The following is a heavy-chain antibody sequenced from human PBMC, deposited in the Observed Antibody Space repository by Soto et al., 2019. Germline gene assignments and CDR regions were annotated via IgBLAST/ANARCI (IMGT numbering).Heavy chain of an antibody. CDR1: GFSLTASGAA. D-gene: IGHD3-3*02. CDR3: AHKGSFTISHALDF. CDR2: IYWNDEK. J-gene: IGHJ3*01. V-gene: IGHV2-5*01. Sequence: QITLKESGPTLVKPTQTLTLTCAVSGFSLTASGAAVGWIRQPPGKALEWLAFIYWNDEKRYNASMKTRITGTRDTSTSQVVLTMTNMDPDDTATYYCAHKGSFTISHALDFWGRGTMVIVSS.